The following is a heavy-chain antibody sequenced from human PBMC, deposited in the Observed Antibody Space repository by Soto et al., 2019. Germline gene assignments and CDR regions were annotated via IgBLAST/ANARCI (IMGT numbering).Heavy chain of an antibody. J-gene: IGHJ4*02. CDR2: ISSSSDYI. CDR3: ARARVYATGPLDF. V-gene: IGHV3-21*06. Sequence: GGSLRLSCAASGFTFTNYEMNWVRQAPGKGLEWVSSISSSSDYIYYADSMKGRVTISRDNAKNSLFLDMNSLTGEDTAVYYCARARVYATGPLDFWGQGTLVTVSS. D-gene: IGHD6-13*01. CDR1: GFTFTNYE.